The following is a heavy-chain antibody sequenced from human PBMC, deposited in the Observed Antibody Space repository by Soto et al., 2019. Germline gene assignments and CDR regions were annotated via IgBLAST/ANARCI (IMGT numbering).Heavy chain of an antibody. Sequence: EVQLVESGGDLVQPGGSLRLSCAASGFTLGTFHMSWLRQAPGQGLEWVANINQDGTVKYYVDSVKGRFTISRDNGKNSLYLQMNSLRVDDTAVYYCVKPDITNSGGDYWGQGTLVTVSS. D-gene: IGHD3-10*01. CDR2: INQDGTVK. CDR1: GFTLGTFH. V-gene: IGHV3-7*03. J-gene: IGHJ4*02. CDR3: VKPDITNSGGDY.